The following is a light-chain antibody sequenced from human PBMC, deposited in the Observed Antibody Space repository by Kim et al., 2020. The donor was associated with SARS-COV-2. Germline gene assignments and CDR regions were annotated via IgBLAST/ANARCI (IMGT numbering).Light chain of an antibody. CDR1: NIGSKS. Sequence: SYELTQPPSVSVAPGKTARITCGGNNIGSKSVHWYQQKPGQAPVLVIYYDNDRPSGIPERFSGSNSGNTATLTISRVEAGDEADYYCQVWDSSSDHPYVF. CDR3: QVWDSSSDHPYV. V-gene: IGLV3-21*04. CDR2: YDN. J-gene: IGLJ1*01.